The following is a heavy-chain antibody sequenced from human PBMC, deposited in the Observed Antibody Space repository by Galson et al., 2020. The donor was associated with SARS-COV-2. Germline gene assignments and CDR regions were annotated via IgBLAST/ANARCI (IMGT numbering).Heavy chain of an antibody. V-gene: IGHV1-69*05. Sequence: ASVKVSCKASGGTFSSYTISWVRQAPGQGLEWMGGIIPIFGTANYAQKFQGRVTITTDESTSTAYMELSSLRSEDTAVYYCAREGTYGGWVDAFDIWGQGTMVTVSS. CDR3: AREGTYGGWVDAFDI. D-gene: IGHD3-16*01. J-gene: IGHJ3*02. CDR1: GGTFSSYT. CDR2: IIPIFGTA.